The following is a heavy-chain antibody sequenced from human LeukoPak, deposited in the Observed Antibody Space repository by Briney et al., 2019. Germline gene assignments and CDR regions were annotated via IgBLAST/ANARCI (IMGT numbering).Heavy chain of an antibody. CDR2: IYYSGST. V-gene: IGHV4-59*01. J-gene: IGHJ4*02. CDR1: GGSISSYY. CDR3: ARGGGYQLLHGIGLGY. Sequence: SETLSLTCTVSGGSISSYYWSWIRQPPGKGLEWIGYIYYSGSTNYNPSLKSRVTISVDTSKNQFSLKLSSVTGADTAVYYCARGGGYQLLHGIGLGYWGQGTLVTVSS. D-gene: IGHD2-2*01.